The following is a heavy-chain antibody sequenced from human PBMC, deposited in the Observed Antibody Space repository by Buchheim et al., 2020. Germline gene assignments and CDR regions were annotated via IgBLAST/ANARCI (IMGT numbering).Heavy chain of an antibody. CDR2: ISSSSGYI. V-gene: IGHV3-21*01. D-gene: IGHD1-26*01. J-gene: IGHJ6*02. CDR1: GFTFSTYS. Sequence: EVQLVESGGGLVKPGGSLRLSCVASGFTFSTYSMDWVRQAPGKGLEWVSSISSSSGYIYYADSVKGRFTISRDHATNSLYLQMNSLRAEDTAIYYCASETIVGATDGMDVWGQGTT. CDR3: ASETIVGATDGMDV.